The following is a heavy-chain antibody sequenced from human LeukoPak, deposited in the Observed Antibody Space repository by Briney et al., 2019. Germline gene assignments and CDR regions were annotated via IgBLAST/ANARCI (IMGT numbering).Heavy chain of an antibody. J-gene: IGHJ4*02. CDR1: GFTFSSYD. Sequence: GGSLRLSCAASGFTFSSYDMHWVRQATGKGLEWVSAIGTAGDAYYPGSVKGRFTISRDNSKNTLYLQMNSLRAEDTAVYYCAKGGSGWIYYFDYWGQGTLVTVSS. V-gene: IGHV3-13*01. D-gene: IGHD6-19*01. CDR2: IGTAGDA. CDR3: AKGGSGWIYYFDY.